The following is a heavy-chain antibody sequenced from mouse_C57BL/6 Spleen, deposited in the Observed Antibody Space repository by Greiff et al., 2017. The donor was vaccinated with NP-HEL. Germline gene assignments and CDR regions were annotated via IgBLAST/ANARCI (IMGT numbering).Heavy chain of an antibody. Sequence: VQLQQPGAELVMPGASVKLSCKASGYTFTSYWMHWVKQRPGQGLEWIGEIDPSDSYTNYNQKFKGKSTLTVDKSSSTAYMQLSGLTSEDSAVYYCARGEGNYVFDYWGQGTTLTVSS. CDR2: IDPSDSYT. D-gene: IGHD2-1*01. CDR1: GYTFTSYW. J-gene: IGHJ2*01. V-gene: IGHV1-69*01. CDR3: ARGEGNYVFDY.